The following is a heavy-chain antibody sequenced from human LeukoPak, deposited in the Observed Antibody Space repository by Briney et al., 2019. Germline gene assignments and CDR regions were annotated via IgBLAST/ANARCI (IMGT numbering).Heavy chain of an antibody. Sequence: AGSLRLSCAASGFTFSSYCMNWIRQAPGKGLEWVAYISSSSSTIYYPDSVNGLFTISRDNTKNSLYLQMNSLRADDTAVYYCARDDYVWGSYRYWGQGTLVTVSS. CDR1: GFTFSSYC. CDR3: ARDDYVWGSYRY. D-gene: IGHD3-16*01. J-gene: IGHJ4*02. CDR2: ISSSSSTI. V-gene: IGHV3-48*01.